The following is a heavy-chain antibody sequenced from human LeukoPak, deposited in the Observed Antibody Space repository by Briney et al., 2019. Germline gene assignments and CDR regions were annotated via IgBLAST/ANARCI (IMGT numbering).Heavy chain of an antibody. CDR3: ARALGSFRDY. J-gene: IGHJ4*02. V-gene: IGHV3-21*01. CDR2: ISSSSSYI. CDR1: GFTFSSYS. D-gene: IGHD2/OR15-2a*01. Sequence: GGSLRLSCAASGFTFSSYSMNWVRQAPGKGLGWVSSISSSSSYIYYADSVKGRFTISRDNAKNSLYLQMNSLRAEDTAVYYCARALGSFRDYWGQGTLVTVSS.